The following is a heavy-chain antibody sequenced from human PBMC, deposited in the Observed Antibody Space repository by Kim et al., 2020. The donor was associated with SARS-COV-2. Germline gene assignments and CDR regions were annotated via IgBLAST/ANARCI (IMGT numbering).Heavy chain of an antibody. CDR3: ARESPQADRLAVTTTWDYYYSMDV. CDR1: GGSISSGDYY. V-gene: IGHV4-30-4*01. J-gene: IGHJ6*03. Sequence: SETLSLTCTVSGGSISSGDYYWSWIRQPPGKGLEWIGYIYYSGSTYYNPSLKSRVTISVDTSKNQFALKLSSVTAADTAVYYCARESPQADRLAVTTTWDYYYSMDVWGKGTTVTVSS. D-gene: IGHD4-17*01. CDR2: IYYSGST.